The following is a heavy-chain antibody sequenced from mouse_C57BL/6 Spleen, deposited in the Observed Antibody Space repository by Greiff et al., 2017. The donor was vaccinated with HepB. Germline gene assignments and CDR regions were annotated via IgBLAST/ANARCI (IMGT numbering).Heavy chain of an antibody. D-gene: IGHD2-3*01. CDR1: GFTFSDYG. J-gene: IGHJ3*01. Sequence: EVKVVESGGGLVKPGGSLKLSCAASGFTFSDYGMHWVRQAPEKGLEWVAYISSGSSTIYYADTVKGRFTISRDNAKNTLFLQMTSLRSEDTAMYYCVYDGYLRPFAYWGQGTLVTVSA. CDR3: VYDGYLRPFAY. V-gene: IGHV5-17*01. CDR2: ISSGSSTI.